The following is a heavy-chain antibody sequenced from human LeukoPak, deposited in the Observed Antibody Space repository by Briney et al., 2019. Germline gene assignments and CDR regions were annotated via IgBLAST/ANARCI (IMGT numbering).Heavy chain of an antibody. J-gene: IGHJ4*02. Sequence: SETLSLTCAVSGGSISSGGYSWSWIRQPPGKGLEWIGYIYHSGSTYYNPSLKSRVTISVDRSKNQFSLKLSSVTAADTAVYYCARGSGSYEVDFDYWGQGTLVTVSS. CDR3: ARGSGSYEVDFDY. CDR2: IYHSGST. D-gene: IGHD1-26*01. V-gene: IGHV4-30-2*01. CDR1: GGSISSGGYS.